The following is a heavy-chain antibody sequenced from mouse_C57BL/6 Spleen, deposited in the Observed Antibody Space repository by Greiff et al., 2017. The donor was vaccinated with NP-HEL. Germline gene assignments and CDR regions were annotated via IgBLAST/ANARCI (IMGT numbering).Heavy chain of an antibody. CDR2: IDPTDSET. Sequence: VQLQQPGAELVRPGASVKLSCKASGYTFTSYWMHWVKQRPIQGLEWIGNIDPTDSETHYNQKFKDKATLTVDKSSSTAYMQLSRLTSEDSAVYYCARTGLLRSFAYWGQGTLVTVSA. CDR3: ARTGLLRSFAY. J-gene: IGHJ3*01. V-gene: IGHV1-52*01. D-gene: IGHD1-1*01. CDR1: GYTFTSYW.